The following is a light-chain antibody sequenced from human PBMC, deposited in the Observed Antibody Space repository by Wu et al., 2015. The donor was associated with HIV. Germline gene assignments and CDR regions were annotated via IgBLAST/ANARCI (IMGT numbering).Light chain of an antibody. CDR2: GAS. CDR3: QQRDRWPKT. CDR1: QSVNTK. V-gene: IGKV3D-15*01. J-gene: IGKJ4*01. Sequence: VMTQFPATLSLSAGDRATLSCRASQSVNTKVAWYQQKPGQAPRLLIYGASSRATDIPDRFSGSGSGTDFTLTISGLEPEDFAVYYCQQRDRWPKTFGGGTKVEIK.